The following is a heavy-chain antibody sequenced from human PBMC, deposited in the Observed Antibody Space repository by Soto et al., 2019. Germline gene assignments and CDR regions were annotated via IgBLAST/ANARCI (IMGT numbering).Heavy chain of an antibody. CDR3: AKGDDSAYDVGAFDS. Sequence: GGSLRLSCAASGFTFSTYAMSWVRQAPGEGLEWVSTISRSGGTTYYADSVKGRFTISRDNSKNTLYLQINSLRGEDTAVYYCAKGDDSAYDVGAFDSWGQGTMVTVSS. CDR2: ISRSGGTT. D-gene: IGHD5-12*01. CDR1: GFTFSTYA. V-gene: IGHV3-23*01. J-gene: IGHJ3*02.